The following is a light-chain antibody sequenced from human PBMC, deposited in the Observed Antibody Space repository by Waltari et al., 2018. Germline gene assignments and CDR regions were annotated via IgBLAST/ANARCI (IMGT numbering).Light chain of an antibody. CDR2: NTN. Sequence: QTLVTQNPSSSVSPGGTVALTCSLSSGSVASSYCPSWYQQTPGQTPRTLIYNTNTRSSGVPDRFSGSILGNKAALTITGAQADDESDYYCVLYMGRGVWVFGGGTKLTVL. CDR1: SGSVASSYC. CDR3: VLYMGRGVWV. J-gene: IGLJ3*02. V-gene: IGLV8-61*01.